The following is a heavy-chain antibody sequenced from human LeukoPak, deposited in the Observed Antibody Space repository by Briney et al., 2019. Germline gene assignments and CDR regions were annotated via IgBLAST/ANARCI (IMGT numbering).Heavy chain of an antibody. CDR2: ISGSGGST. D-gene: IGHD5-18*01. CDR1: GLTFSSDA. Sequence: PGGSLRLSCAASGLTFSSDAMSWVRQAPGKGLEWVSAISGSGGSTYYADSVKGRFTISRDNAKTSLNLQMNSLRAEDTAVYYCARDLSGVTGYTYGRGIDYWGQGTLVTVSS. CDR3: ARDLSGVTGYTYGRGIDY. V-gene: IGHV3-23*01. J-gene: IGHJ4*02.